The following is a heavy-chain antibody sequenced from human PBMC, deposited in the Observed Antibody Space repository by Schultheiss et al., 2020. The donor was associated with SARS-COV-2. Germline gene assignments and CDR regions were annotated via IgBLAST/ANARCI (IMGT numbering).Heavy chain of an antibody. CDR1: GGSISSSSYY. V-gene: IGHV4-39*01. Sequence: SETLSLTCTVSGGSISSSSYYWGWIRQPPGKGLEWIGSIYYSGSTYYNPSLKSRVTISVDTSKNQFSLKLSSVTAADTAVYYCARAISGSLFDYWGQGTLVTVSS. CDR3: ARAISGSLFDY. J-gene: IGHJ4*02. CDR2: IYYSGST. D-gene: IGHD1-26*01.